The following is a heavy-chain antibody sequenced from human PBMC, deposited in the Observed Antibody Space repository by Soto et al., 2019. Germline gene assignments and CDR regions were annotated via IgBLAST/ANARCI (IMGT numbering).Heavy chain of an antibody. CDR3: AREGIAVVNNDAFDI. Sequence: GASVKVSCKASGYTFTSYYMHWVRPAPGQGLEWMGIINPGGGSTSYAQKFQGRVTMTRDTSTSTVYMELSSLRSEDTAVYYCAREGIAVVNNDAFDIWGQGTMVTVSS. CDR1: GYTFTSYY. J-gene: IGHJ3*02. D-gene: IGHD3-22*01. CDR2: INPGGGST. V-gene: IGHV1-46*03.